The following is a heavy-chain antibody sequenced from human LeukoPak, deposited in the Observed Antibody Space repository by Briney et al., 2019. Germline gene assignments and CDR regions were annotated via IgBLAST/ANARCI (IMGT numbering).Heavy chain of an antibody. CDR3: AGDRIAVASNWFDP. D-gene: IGHD6-19*01. Sequence: GASVKVSCKASGYTFTSYAMNWVRQAPGQGLEWMGWINTNTGNPTYAQGFTGRFVFSLDTSVSTAYLQISSLKAEDTAVYYCAGDRIAVASNWFDPWGQGTLVTVSS. CDR2: INTNTGNP. CDR1: GYTFTSYA. J-gene: IGHJ5*02. V-gene: IGHV7-4-1*02.